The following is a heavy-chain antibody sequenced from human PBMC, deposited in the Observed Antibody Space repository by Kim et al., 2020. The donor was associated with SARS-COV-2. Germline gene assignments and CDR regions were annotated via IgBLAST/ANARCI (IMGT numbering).Heavy chain of an antibody. CDR1: GSTFSGYY. V-gene: IGHV1-2*06. CDR2: INPNSGGT. D-gene: IGHD1-1*01. CDR3: ARDQEGLEFYFDC. Sequence: ASVKVSCRASGSTFSGYYIHWLRQAPGQGLEWMGRINPNSGGTKSAQRFQGRVTMTSDTSISTVYMELSRLTSDDTAIYYCARDQEGLEFYFDCWGQGTLVTVSS. J-gene: IGHJ4*02.